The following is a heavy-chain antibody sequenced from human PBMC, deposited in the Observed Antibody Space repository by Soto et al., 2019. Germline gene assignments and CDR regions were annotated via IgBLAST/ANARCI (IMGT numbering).Heavy chain of an antibody. CDR1: GFTFSSYA. V-gene: IGHV3-23*01. Sequence: EVQLLESGGGLVQPGGSLRLSCAASGFTFSSYAMSWVRQAPGKGLEWVSAISGSGGSTYYAGSVKGRFTISRDNSKNTLYLQMNSLRAEDTAVYYCAKAPLLAVRGVIGWFDPWGQGTLVTVSS. J-gene: IGHJ5*02. CDR2: ISGSGGST. D-gene: IGHD3-10*01. CDR3: AKAPLLAVRGVIGWFDP.